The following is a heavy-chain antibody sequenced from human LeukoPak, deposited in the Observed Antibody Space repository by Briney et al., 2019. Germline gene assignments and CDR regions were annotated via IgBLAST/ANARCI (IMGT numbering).Heavy chain of an antibody. CDR2: INNKSGGT. CDR3: ARECLAGGGCYTDY. D-gene: IGHD2-21*02. Sequence: ASVKVSCKGSGYTFTGYYMDGVRQAPGQGGEGMGWINNKSGGTKYVQKFQGRVTITRDRSSRTAYMELSRLRSDDTAGYYCARECLAGGGCYTDYWGQGTLVTVSS. J-gene: IGHJ4*02. CDR1: GYTFTGYY. V-gene: IGHV1-2*02.